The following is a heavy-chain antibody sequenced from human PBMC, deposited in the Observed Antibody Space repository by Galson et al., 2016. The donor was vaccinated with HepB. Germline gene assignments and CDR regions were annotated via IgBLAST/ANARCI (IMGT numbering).Heavy chain of an antibody. CDR1: GGTFSSYA. Sequence: VKVSCKASGGTFSSYAISWVRQAPGRGLEWMGGIIPIFGKAMYAQKFRGKVTISADISTSTAHMVLSSLRSEDTAVYYCARSNRWYNQYSWFDPWGQGTLVTVSS. J-gene: IGHJ5*02. D-gene: IGHD6-13*01. V-gene: IGHV1-69*06. CDR2: IIPIFGKA. CDR3: ARSNRWYNQYSWFDP.